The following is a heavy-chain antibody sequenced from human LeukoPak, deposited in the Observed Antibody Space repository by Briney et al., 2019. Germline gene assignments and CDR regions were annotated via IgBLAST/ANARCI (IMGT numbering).Heavy chain of an antibody. CDR3: AKGGYGYDFDY. CDR1: GFTFSSYA. D-gene: IGHD5-12*01. V-gene: IGHV3-23*01. J-gene: IGHJ4*02. Sequence: GGSLRLSCAASGFTFSSYAMNWVRQAPGKGLEWVSGISGSGGSTYYADSVKGRFTISRDNSKNTLYLQMNSLRAEDTAVYYCAKGGYGYDFDYWGQGTLVTVSP. CDR2: ISGSGGST.